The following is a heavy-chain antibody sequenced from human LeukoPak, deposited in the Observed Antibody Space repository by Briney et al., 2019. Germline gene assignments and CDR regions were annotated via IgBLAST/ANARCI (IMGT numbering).Heavy chain of an antibody. CDR3: ASRGVEYGIAMDEVDY. V-gene: IGHV4-30-2*01. Sequence: SQTLSLTCTVSGGSISSGGYYWSWIRQPPGKGLEWIGEINHSGSTNYNPSLKSRVTISVDTSKNQFSLKLSSVTAADTAVYYCASRGVEYGIAMDEVDYWGQGTLVTVSS. D-gene: IGHD6-19*01. CDR1: GGSISSGGYY. CDR2: INHSGST. J-gene: IGHJ4*02.